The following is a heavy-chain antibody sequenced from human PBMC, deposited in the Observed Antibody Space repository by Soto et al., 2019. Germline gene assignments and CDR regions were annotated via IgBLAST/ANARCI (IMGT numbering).Heavy chain of an antibody. CDR2: ISASGSNT. D-gene: IGHD2-2*01. CDR3: AKSPATGLPARRFDH. V-gene: IGHV3-23*01. Sequence: QPGGSLRLSCAASGFTFSTYVMTWVRQAPGKGLEWVSGISASGSNTYYADSVMGRFTISRDNSKNTLHLQMDSLGVDDTAVYYCAKSPATGLPARRFDHWGPGTLVTVSS. CDR1: GFTFSTYV. J-gene: IGHJ4*02.